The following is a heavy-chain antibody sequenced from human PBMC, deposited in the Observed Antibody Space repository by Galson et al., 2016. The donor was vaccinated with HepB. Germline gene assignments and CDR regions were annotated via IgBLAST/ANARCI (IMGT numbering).Heavy chain of an antibody. J-gene: IGHJ4*02. Sequence: CAISGDSVSSNSAAXNWIRXXPSRXXXWLXXTFXXXKWXRDYAMSVNSRISIDPDASKNQLSLQLNSVTPEDTAVYYCARGWRGGTYFSVDFWGQGTPVTVSS. CDR2: TFXXXKWXR. CDR3: ARGWRGGTYFSVDF. D-gene: IGHD1-26*01. V-gene: IGHV6-1*01. CDR1: GDSVSSNSAA.